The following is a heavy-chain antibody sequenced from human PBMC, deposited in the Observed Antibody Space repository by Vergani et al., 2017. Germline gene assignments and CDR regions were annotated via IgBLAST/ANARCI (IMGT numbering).Heavy chain of an antibody. J-gene: IGHJ4*02. V-gene: IGHV1-69*02. D-gene: IGHD3-22*01. CDR2: IIPILGIA. CDR3: ARVKTYYYDSSGYPIFDY. Sequence: QVQLVQSGAELKKPGSSVKVSCKASGGTFSSYTISWVRQAPGQGLEWMRWIIPILGIANYAQKFQGRVTITADISTSTAYMELSSLRSEDTAVYYCARVKTYYYDSSGYPIFDYWGQGTLVTVSS. CDR1: GGTFSSYT.